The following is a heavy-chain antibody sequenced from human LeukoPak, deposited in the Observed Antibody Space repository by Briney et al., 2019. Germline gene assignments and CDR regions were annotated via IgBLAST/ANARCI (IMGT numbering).Heavy chain of an antibody. Sequence: PGGSLRLSCAASGFTFDDYAMHWVRQAPGKGLEWVSGISWNSGSIGYADSVKGRFTISRDNAKNSLYLQMNSLRAEDMALYYCAKGGRDQLLLDDAFDIWGQGTMVTVSS. CDR3: AKGGRDQLLLDDAFDI. CDR2: ISWNSGSI. D-gene: IGHD2-2*01. V-gene: IGHV3-9*03. CDR1: GFTFDDYA. J-gene: IGHJ3*02.